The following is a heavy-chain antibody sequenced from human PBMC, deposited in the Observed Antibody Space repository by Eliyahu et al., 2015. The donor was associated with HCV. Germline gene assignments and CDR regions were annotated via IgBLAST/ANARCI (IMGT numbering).Heavy chain of an antibody. CDR2: IYYSGST. CDR3: ARHLWGSYSLPWDY. D-gene: IGHD1-26*01. V-gene: IGHV4-39*01. CDR1: GGSISSSSYY. J-gene: IGHJ4*02. Sequence: QLQLQESGPGLVKPSETLSLTCTVSGGSISSSSYYWGWIRQPPGKGLEWIGSIYYSGSTYYNPSLKSRVTISVDTSKNQFSLKLSSVTAADTAVYYCARHLWGSYSLPWDYWGQGTLVTVSS.